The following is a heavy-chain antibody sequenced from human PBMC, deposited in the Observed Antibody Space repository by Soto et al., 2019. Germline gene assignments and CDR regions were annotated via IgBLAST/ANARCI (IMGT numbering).Heavy chain of an antibody. J-gene: IGHJ5*02. V-gene: IGHV4-59*01. Sequence: SETLSLTCTVSGGSISSYYWSWIRQPPGKGLEWIGYIYYSGSTNYNPSLKSRVTISVDTSKNQFSLKLSSVTAADTAVYYCARSTRDWFDPWGQGTLVTVSS. CDR1: GGSISSYY. CDR2: IYYSGST. CDR3: ARSTRDWFDP.